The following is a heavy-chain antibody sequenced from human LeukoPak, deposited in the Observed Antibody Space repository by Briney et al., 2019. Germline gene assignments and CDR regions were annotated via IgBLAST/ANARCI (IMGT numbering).Heavy chain of an antibody. CDR3: AKELYGNPSGY. CDR2: ISGDGGTI. Sequence: GGSLRLSCAASGFTLRSSAMSWVRQAPGKGLEWVSAISGDGGTISYAASVRGRFTISRDSAKNTLFLQMSSLRAGDTALYYCAKELYGNPSGYWGQGTRVTVSS. J-gene: IGHJ4*02. CDR1: GFTLRSSA. D-gene: IGHD2-8*01. V-gene: IGHV3-23*01.